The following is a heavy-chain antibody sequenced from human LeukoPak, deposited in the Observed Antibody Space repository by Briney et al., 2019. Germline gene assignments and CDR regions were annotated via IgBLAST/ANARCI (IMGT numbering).Heavy chain of an antibody. J-gene: IGHJ4*02. D-gene: IGHD5-12*01. CDR3: AKDGQEVATRY. CDR2: IDPSDSYT. Sequence: GESLKISCKGSGYSFTSYWIGWVRQMPGKGLEWMGRIDPSDSYTNYSPSFQGHVTISADKSISTAYLQWSSLKASDTAMYYCAKDGQEVATRYWGQGTLVTVSS. CDR1: GYSFTSYW. V-gene: IGHV5-10-1*01.